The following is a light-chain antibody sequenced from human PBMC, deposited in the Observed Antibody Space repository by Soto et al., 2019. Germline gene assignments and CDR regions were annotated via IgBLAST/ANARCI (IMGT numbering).Light chain of an antibody. Sequence: QSVRTQPRSVSGSPVQSGTISCTGTSSDVGRYNYVSWYQHHPGKAPKLMIYDVSTRPSGVLDRFSGSKSGTTASLTISGLQAEDEADYYCCSYAGSPYVFGTGTKVTVL. J-gene: IGLJ1*01. V-gene: IGLV2-11*01. CDR1: SSDVGRYNY. CDR2: DVS. CDR3: CSYAGSPYV.